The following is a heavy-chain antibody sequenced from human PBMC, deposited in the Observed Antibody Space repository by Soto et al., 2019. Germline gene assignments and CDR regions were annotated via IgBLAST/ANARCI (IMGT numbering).Heavy chain of an antibody. CDR3: ARRHSGDFFRFLDV. CDR1: GGSLSTNP. J-gene: IGHJ4*02. CDR2: TGSGTGPG. V-gene: IGHV1-69*06. Sequence: QVQLVQSGTEVKKPGSSVKVSCKASGGSLSTNPISWVRQAPGQGLEWMGGTGSGTGPGNHAQKFQGRLTVTADKSTSTVYMELTNLSADDTALYYCARRHSGDFFRFLDVWGQGTLVTVSS. D-gene: IGHD2-21*01.